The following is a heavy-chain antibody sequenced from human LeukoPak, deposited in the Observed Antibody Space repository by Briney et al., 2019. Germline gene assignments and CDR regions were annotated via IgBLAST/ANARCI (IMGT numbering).Heavy chain of an antibody. CDR2: INHSGST. CDR1: GGSFSGYY. J-gene: IGHJ4*02. Sequence: EPSETLSLTCAVYGGSFSGYYWSWIRQPPGKGLEWIGEINHSGSTNYNPSLKSRVTISVDTSKNQFSLKLSSVTAADTAVYYCASSYYDSSGPFDYWGQGTLVTVSS. V-gene: IGHV4-34*01. D-gene: IGHD3-22*01. CDR3: ASSYYDSSGPFDY.